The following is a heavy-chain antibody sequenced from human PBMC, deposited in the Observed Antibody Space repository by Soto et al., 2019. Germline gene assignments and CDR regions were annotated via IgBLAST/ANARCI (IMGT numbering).Heavy chain of an antibody. CDR2: IYYSGST. J-gene: IGHJ5*02. Sequence: PSETLSLTCTVSGGSISSYYWSWIRQPPGKGLEWIGYIYYSGSTNYNPSLKSRVTISVDTSKNQFSLKLSSVTAADTAVYYCARGGGFRDVWGSYPTHWSDPWGQGTLVTVSS. D-gene: IGHD3-16*02. V-gene: IGHV4-59*01. CDR3: ARGGGFRDVWGSYPTHWSDP. CDR1: GGSISSYY.